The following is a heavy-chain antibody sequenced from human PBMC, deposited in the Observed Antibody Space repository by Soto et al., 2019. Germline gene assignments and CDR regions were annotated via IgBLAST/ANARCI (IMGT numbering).Heavy chain of an antibody. V-gene: IGHV1-69*15. CDR1: GGTFYTYT. D-gene: IGHD5-18*01. Sequence: QVQLVQSGAEVRKPGSSVQVSCKASGGTFYTYTFSWVPQAPGQGLEWMGSITPIYPTTNYAEKFQGILTVTADGSTNTAYMELNSLTSEDTAVYYCARIPRYSFPTSDDLDSWGQGTLVTVSS. J-gene: IGHJ4*02. CDR2: ITPIYPTT. CDR3: ARIPRYSFPTSDDLDS.